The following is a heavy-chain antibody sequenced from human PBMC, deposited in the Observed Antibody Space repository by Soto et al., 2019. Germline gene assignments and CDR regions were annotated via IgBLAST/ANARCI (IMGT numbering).Heavy chain of an antibody. CDR1: GFTFSSYA. Sequence: GGSLRLSCAASGFTFSSYAMSWVRQAPGKGLEWVSAISGSGGSTYYADSVKGQFTISRDNSKNTLYLQMNSLRAEDTAVYYCAKSDSSGYYYYYYGMDVWGQGTTVTVSS. D-gene: IGHD3-22*01. CDR3: AKSDSSGYYYYYYGMDV. V-gene: IGHV3-23*01. CDR2: ISGSGGST. J-gene: IGHJ6*02.